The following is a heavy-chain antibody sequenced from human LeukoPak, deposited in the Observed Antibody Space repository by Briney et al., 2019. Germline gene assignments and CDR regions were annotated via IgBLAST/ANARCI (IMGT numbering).Heavy chain of an antibody. CDR3: ARAPCSGGSCYSLPWGMDV. CDR2: INPSGGST. Sequence: SVKVSCKASGYTFTSYYLHWVRQAPGQGLEWMGIINPSGGSTSNAQKFQGRVTMTRDTSTSTVYMELSSLRSEDTAVYYCARAPCSGGSCYSLPWGMDVWGQGTTVTVSS. J-gene: IGHJ6*02. V-gene: IGHV1-46*01. D-gene: IGHD2-15*01. CDR1: GYTFTSYY.